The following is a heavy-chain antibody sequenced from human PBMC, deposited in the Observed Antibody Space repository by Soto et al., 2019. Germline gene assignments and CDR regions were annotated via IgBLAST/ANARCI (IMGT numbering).Heavy chain of an antibody. CDR2: ISGNSDYS. Sequence: LRLSCVGSGFTFSTYSMTWVRQAPGKGLEWVSGISGNSDYSYYADSVKGRFTISRDRSKNTLYLLMNSLRAEDMARYFCAKARGYTGDYPYYYGMDVWGQGTTVTVSS. J-gene: IGHJ6*02. V-gene: IGHV3-23*01. CDR1: GFTFSTYS. CDR3: AKARGYTGDYPYYYGMDV. D-gene: IGHD7-27*01.